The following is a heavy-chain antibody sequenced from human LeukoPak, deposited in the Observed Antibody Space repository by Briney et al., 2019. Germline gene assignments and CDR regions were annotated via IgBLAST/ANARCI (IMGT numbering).Heavy chain of an antibody. J-gene: IGHJ5*02. V-gene: IGHV3-74*01. CDR1: GFTFSGYW. CDR2: INDDGKKT. CDR3: ARDVGADLAXYDL. D-gene: IGHD1-26*01. Sequence: GGSLRLSCAASGFTFSGYWMHWVRQAPGKGLVWVARINDDGKKTNYADSVKGRVIISRDNANNTLYLQVNSVSAEDSALYYCARDVGADLAXYDLWXQGTLVTVSS.